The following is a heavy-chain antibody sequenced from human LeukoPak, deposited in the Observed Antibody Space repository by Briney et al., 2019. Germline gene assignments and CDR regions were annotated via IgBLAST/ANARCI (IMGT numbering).Heavy chain of an antibody. D-gene: IGHD4-23*01. CDR3: AREMESATVVTPGY. J-gene: IGHJ4*02. V-gene: IGHV1-2*02. Sequence: GASVKVSCKASGYTFTVYYMHWVRQAPGQGLEWMGWMNPNNGGTNYAQKFQGRVTMTRDTSINTANMELSSLRSDDTALYYCAREMESATVVTPGYWGQGTLVTVSS. CDR1: GYTFTVYY. CDR2: MNPNNGGT.